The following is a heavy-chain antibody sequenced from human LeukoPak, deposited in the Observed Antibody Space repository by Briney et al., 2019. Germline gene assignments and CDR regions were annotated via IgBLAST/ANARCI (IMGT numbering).Heavy chain of an antibody. D-gene: IGHD6-13*01. CDR1: GYSISSGYY. Sequence: SETLSLTCTVSGYSISSGYYWGWIRQPPGKGLEWIGSIYHSGSTYYNPSLKSRVTISVDTPKNQFSLKLSSVTAADTAVYYCARGYIPDYWGQGTLVTVSS. CDR2: IYHSGST. J-gene: IGHJ4*02. CDR3: ARGYIPDY. V-gene: IGHV4-38-2*02.